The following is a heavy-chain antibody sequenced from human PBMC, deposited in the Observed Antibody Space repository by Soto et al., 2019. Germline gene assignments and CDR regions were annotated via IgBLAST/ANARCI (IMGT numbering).Heavy chain of an antibody. V-gene: IGHV4-34*01. J-gene: IGHJ3*02. CDR1: GGSFSGYY. D-gene: IGHD3-10*01. CDR2: INHSGST. CDR3: ARGFKPITRVAFDI. Sequence: SETLSLTCAVYGGSFSGYYWSWIRQPPGKGLEWIGEINHSGSTNYNXXLKXXXXXXXXXXXNQFSLKLSSVTAADTAVYYCARGFKPITRVAFDIWGQGTMVTVSS.